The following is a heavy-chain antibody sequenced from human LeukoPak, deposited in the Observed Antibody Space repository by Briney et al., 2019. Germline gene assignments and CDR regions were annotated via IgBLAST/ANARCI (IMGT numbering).Heavy chain of an antibody. CDR2: ISYDGSNK. D-gene: IGHD6-13*01. J-gene: IGHJ4*02. Sequence: PGRSLRLSCAASGFTFSSYGMHWVRQAPGKGLEWVAVISYDGSNKYYADSVKGRFTISRDNSKNTLYLQMNSLRAEDTAVYYCAKDATPGRYSSSWYGSSGWYFDYWGQGTLVTVSS. CDR3: AKDATPGRYSSSWYGSSGWYFDY. V-gene: IGHV3-30*18. CDR1: GFTFSSYG.